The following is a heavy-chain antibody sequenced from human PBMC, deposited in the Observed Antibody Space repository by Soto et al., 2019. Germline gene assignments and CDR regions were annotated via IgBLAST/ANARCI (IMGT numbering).Heavy chain of an antibody. Sequence: GGSLRLSCTASGFTFGDYAMSWFRQAPGKGLEWVGFIRSKAYGGTTEYAASVKGRFTISRDDSKSIAYLQMNSLKTEDTAVYYCTRDYGCSGGSCYSFRFDPWGQGTLVTVSS. CDR3: TRDYGCSGGSCYSFRFDP. J-gene: IGHJ5*02. CDR2: IRSKAYGGTT. V-gene: IGHV3-49*03. CDR1: GFTFGDYA. D-gene: IGHD2-15*01.